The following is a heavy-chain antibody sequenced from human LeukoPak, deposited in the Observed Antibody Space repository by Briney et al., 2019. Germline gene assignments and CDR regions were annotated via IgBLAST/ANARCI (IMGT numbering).Heavy chain of an antibody. V-gene: IGHV4-61*02. CDR2: IYTSGST. CDR3: ARGQYGSGWSLFDY. J-gene: IGHJ4*02. CDR1: GGSISSGSYY. Sequence: SETLSLTCTVSGGSISSGSYYWSWIRQPAGKGLEWIGRIYTSGSTNYNPSLKSRVTISVDTSKNQFSLKLSSVTAADTAVYYCARGQYGSGWSLFDYWGQGTLVTVSS. D-gene: IGHD6-19*01.